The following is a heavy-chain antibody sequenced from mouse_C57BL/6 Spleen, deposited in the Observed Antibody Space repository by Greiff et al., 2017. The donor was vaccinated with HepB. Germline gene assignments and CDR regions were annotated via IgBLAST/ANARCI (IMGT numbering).Heavy chain of an antibody. J-gene: IGHJ4*01. V-gene: IGHV3-8*01. CDR2: ISYSGST. CDR1: GYSITSDY. D-gene: IGHD2-2*01. Sequence: VQLKQSGPGLAKPSQTLSLTCSVTGYSITSDYWNWIRKFPGNKLEYMGYISYSGSTYYNPSLKSRISITRDTSKNQYYLQLNSVTTEDTATYYCARSDLWLRGAMDYWGQGTSVTVSS. CDR3: ARSDLWLRGAMDY.